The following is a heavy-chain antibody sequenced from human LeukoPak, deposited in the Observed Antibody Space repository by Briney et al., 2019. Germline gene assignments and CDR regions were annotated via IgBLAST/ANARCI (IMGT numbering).Heavy chain of an antibody. D-gene: IGHD1-1*01. CDR1: GFTFSDYS. Sequence: PGGSLRLSCAASGFTFSDYSMNWVRQAPGKGLEYVSAINDNGDNTFYANSVKGRFTISRDNSKNTLYLQMGSLTAEDMALYYCARVGRRTYDMWGQGTMVTVSS. J-gene: IGHJ3*02. CDR2: INDNGDNT. CDR3: ARVGRRTYDM. V-gene: IGHV3-64*01.